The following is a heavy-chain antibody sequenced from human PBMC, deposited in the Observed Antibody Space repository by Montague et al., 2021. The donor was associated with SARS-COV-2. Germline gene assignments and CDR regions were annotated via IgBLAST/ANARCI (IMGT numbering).Heavy chain of an antibody. CDR1: IGSIISGSYY. Sequence: TLSLTCTVSIGSIISGSYYWSWIRQPAGKGLEWIGRIYTSGSTNYNPSLKSRVTISVDTSKNHFSLKLSSVTAADTAVYYCARDGYSSGWNGLHWFDPWGQGTLVTVSS. J-gene: IGHJ5*02. CDR3: ARDGYSSGWNGLHWFDP. CDR2: IYTSGST. V-gene: IGHV4-61*02. D-gene: IGHD6-25*01.